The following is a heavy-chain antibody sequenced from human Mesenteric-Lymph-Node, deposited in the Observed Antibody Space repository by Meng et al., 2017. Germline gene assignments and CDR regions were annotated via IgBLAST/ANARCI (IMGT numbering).Heavy chain of an antibody. D-gene: IGHD4-17*01. CDR1: GGSISSGDYY. V-gene: IGHV4-30-4*01. J-gene: IGHJ5*02. Sequence: QRQEPGPGLVQPSQTLSLTCTVSGGSISSGDYYWSWIRQPPGKGLEWIGYIYYSGSTYSNASLKSRVTISIDRSKNQFSLKLSSVTAADTAVYYCARDRKHYGERGWFDPWGQGTLVTVSS. CDR2: IYYSGST. CDR3: ARDRKHYGERGWFDP.